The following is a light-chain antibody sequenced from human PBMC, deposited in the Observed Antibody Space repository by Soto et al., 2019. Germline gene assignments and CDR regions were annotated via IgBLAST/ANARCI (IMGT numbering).Light chain of an antibody. Sequence: QSVLTPPASVSGSPGQSIAISCTGTSSDVGGYSYVSWYQQQPGKAPKHVISDVSNRPSGVSDRFSGYKSGNTASLTISGLQTEDEADYYCASYTTSSTYVFGTGTKVTVL. CDR2: DVS. J-gene: IGLJ1*01. V-gene: IGLV2-14*01. CDR1: SSDVGGYSY. CDR3: ASYTTSSTYV.